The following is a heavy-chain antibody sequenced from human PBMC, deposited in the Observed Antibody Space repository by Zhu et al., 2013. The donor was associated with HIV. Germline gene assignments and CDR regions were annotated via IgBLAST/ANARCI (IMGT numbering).Heavy chain of an antibody. CDR2: ISAYNGNT. J-gene: IGHJ3*02. Sequence: QVQLVQSGAEVKKPGASVKVSCKASGYTFTSYGISWVRQAPGQGLEWMGWISAYNGNTNYAQKLQGRVTMTTDTSTSTAYMEPRSLRSDDTAVYYCARDPASGSYSSDDAFDIWGQGTMVTVSS. V-gene: IGHV1-18*04. D-gene: IGHD1-26*01. CDR1: GYTFTSYG. CDR3: ARDPASGSYSSDDAFDI.